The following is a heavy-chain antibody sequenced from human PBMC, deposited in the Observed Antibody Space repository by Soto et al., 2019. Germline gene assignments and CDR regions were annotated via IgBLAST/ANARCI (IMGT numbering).Heavy chain of an antibody. J-gene: IGHJ4*02. CDR3: AKGGSLDD. CDR1: GFTFSNYG. D-gene: IGHD2-15*01. CDR2: ISYDGSND. Sequence: QVQLVESGGGVVQPGRSLRLSCAASGFTFSNYGIHWDRQAPGKGLEWVAVISYDGSNDYYADSVKGRFTISRDNSKNTLYLQMNSLRAEDTAVYYCAKGGSLDDWGQGTLVTVSS. V-gene: IGHV3-30*18.